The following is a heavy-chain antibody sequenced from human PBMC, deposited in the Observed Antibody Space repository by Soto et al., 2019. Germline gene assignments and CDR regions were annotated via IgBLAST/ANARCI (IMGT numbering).Heavy chain of an antibody. D-gene: IGHD6-13*01. J-gene: IGHJ5*02. CDR3: ARDKGSPIAAAGIWFDP. CDR1: GGSISSGGYY. V-gene: IGHV4-31*03. Sequence: SETLSLTCTVSGGSISSGGYYWSWIRQHPGKGLEWIGYIYYSGSTYYNPSLKSRVTISVDTSKNQFSLKLSSVTAADTAVYYCARDKGSPIAAAGIWFDPWGQGTLVTVSS. CDR2: IYYSGST.